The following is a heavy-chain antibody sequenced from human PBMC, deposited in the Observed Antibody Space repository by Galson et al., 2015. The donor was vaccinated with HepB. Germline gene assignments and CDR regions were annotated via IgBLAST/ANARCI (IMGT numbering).Heavy chain of an antibody. Sequence: SVKVSCKASGGTFSSYVISWVRQATGQGLEWMGGIIPIFGTANYAQKFQGRITITADESTSTAYMELSSLRSEDTAVYYCVRDPSSTDAFDVWGQGTMVTVSS. CDR2: IIPIFGTA. CDR3: VRDPSSTDAFDV. CDR1: GGTFSSYV. V-gene: IGHV1-69*13. J-gene: IGHJ3*01. D-gene: IGHD6-6*01.